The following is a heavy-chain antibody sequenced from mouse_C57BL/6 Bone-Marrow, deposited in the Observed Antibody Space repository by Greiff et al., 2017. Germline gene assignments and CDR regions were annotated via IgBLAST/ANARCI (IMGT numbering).Heavy chain of an antibody. Sequence: VQLKESGPELVKPGASVKMSCKASGYTFTDYNMHWVKQSHGKSLEWIGYINPNNGGTSYNQKFNGKATLTVNKSSSTAYMELRSLTSEDSAVYYCARGIYYGNYDYAMDYWGQGTSVTVSS. CDR1: GYTFTDYN. V-gene: IGHV1-22*01. CDR2: INPNNGGT. CDR3: ARGIYYGNYDYAMDY. J-gene: IGHJ4*01. D-gene: IGHD2-1*01.